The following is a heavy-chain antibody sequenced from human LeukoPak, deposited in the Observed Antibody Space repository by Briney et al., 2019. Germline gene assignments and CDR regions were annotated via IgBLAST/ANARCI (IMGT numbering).Heavy chain of an antibody. CDR3: TTDLNARGNYYDSSGFISTIDY. J-gene: IGHJ4*02. V-gene: IGHV3-15*01. CDR1: GFTFSNAW. Sequence: GGSLRLSCAASGFTFSNAWMSWVRQAPGKGLEWVGRIQSKTDGGTTDYAAPVKGRFTISRDDSKNTLYLQMNSLKTEDAAVYYCTTDLNARGNYYDSSGFISTIDYWGQGTLVTVSS. D-gene: IGHD3-22*01. CDR2: IQSKTDGGTT.